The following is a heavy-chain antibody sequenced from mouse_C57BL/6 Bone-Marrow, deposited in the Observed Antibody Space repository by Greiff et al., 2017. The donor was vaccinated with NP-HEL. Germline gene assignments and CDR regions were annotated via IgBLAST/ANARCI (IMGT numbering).Heavy chain of an antibody. CDR1: GFTFSSYA. J-gene: IGHJ2*01. CDR2: ISSGGDYI. V-gene: IGHV5-9-1*02. CDR3: TRDSFYSNYFDY. Sequence: EVKLVESGEGLVKPGGSLKLSCAASGFTFSSYAMSWVRQTPEKRLAWVAYISSGGDYIYYADTVKGRFTISRDNARNTLYLQMSSLKSEDTAMYYCTRDSFYSNYFDYWGQGTTLTVSS. D-gene: IGHD2-5*01.